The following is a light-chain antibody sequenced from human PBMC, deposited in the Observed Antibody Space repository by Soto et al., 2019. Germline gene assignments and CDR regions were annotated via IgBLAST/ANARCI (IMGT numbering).Light chain of an antibody. V-gene: IGKV1-5*01. CDR3: QQYNTYSIT. CDR1: QNINYW. Sequence: DIRTTQSPATLSASVGDRVTIPCRASQNINYWLAWYQQKPGKAPKLLIYDASSLESGVPSRFSGSGSGTEFTLTITSLQPDDFATYYCQQYNTYSITFGQGTRLEIK. J-gene: IGKJ5*01. CDR2: DAS.